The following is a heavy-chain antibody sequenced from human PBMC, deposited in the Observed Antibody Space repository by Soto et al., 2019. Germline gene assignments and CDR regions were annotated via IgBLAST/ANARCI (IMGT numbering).Heavy chain of an antibody. CDR1: GLTFSRFA. CDR2: ISGGGGST. CDR3: TKFVFYGDSLVEY. J-gene: IGHJ4*02. V-gene: IGHV3-23*01. D-gene: IGHD4-17*01. Sequence: EVQLLESGGDLVQPGGSLRLSCVASGLTFSRFALSWVRQSPGKELEWVSAISGGGGSTYYADSVKGRFTVSRDNSKNTLYLQMNTLRAEDTAVYYCTKFVFYGDSLVEYWGQGTLVTVSS.